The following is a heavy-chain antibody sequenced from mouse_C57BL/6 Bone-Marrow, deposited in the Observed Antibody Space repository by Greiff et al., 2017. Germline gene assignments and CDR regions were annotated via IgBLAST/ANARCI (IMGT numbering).Heavy chain of an antibody. CDR2: IYPSDSET. V-gene: IGHV1-61*01. J-gene: IGHJ3*01. D-gene: IGHD2-4*01. CDR3: ASRGDYDYDGAWFAY. CDR1: GYTFTSYW. Sequence: VQLQQPGAELVRPGSSVKLSCKASGYTFTSYWMDWVKQRPGQGLEWIGNIYPSDSETHYNQKFKDKATLTVDKSSSTAYMQLSSLTSEDSAVYYCASRGDYDYDGAWFAYWGQGTLVTVSA.